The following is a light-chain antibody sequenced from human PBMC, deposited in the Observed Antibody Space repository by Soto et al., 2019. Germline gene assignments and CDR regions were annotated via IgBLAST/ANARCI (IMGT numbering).Light chain of an antibody. Sequence: DIQMTQYPSSLSASVGDRVTITCQASQDISFFLNWYQQKPGKAPKLLIYDASILQAGVPSRFSGGGSGTDFTFTISSLHPEDVATYYCQQFDTLITFGQGTRLEIK. CDR3: QQFDTLIT. CDR1: QDISFF. CDR2: DAS. J-gene: IGKJ5*01. V-gene: IGKV1-33*01.